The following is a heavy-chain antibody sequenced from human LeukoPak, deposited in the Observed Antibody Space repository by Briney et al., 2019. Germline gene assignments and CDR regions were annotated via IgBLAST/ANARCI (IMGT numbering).Heavy chain of an antibody. CDR3: ARRGYSSSWYSTRTYYFDY. CDR1: GGTFSGYY. J-gene: IGHJ4*02. Sequence: SETLSLTCAVYGGTFSGYYWSWIRQPPGKGLEWIGEINHSGSTNYNPSLKSRVTISVDTSKNQFSLKLSSVTAADTAVYYCARRGYSSSWYSTRTYYFDYWGQGTLVTVSS. D-gene: IGHD6-13*01. V-gene: IGHV4-34*01. CDR2: INHSGST.